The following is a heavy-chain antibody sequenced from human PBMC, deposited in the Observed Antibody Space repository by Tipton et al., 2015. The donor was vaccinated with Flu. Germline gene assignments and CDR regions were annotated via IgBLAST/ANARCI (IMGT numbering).Heavy chain of an antibody. V-gene: IGHV3-21*01. CDR3: ARSVVPAAIDY. CDR2: ISSSSSYI. J-gene: IGHJ4*02. Sequence: VQLVQSGGGLVKPGGSLRLSCTASGFTFSSYSMNWVRQAPGKGLEWVSSISSSSSYIYYADSVKGRFTISRDNAKNSLYLQMNSLRAEDTAVYYCARSVVPAAIDYWGQGTLVTVSS. CDR1: GFTFSSYS. D-gene: IGHD2-2*01.